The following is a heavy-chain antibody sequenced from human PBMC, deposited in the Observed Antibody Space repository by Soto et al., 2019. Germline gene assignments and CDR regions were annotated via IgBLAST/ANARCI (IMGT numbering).Heavy chain of an antibody. CDR2: MSGSGGGT. D-gene: IGHD4-17*01. J-gene: IGHJ3*01. CDR1: GFTFSNYA. Sequence: EVQLLESGGDLIQPGGSLRLSCAASGFTFSNYAMIWVRQAPGKGLEWVSAMSGSGGGTSYADSVKGRFTISRDNSRNTLYLQMNSLRAEDTALYYCARDPNGDHIGAFVFRGQGTMVTVSS. CDR3: ARDPNGDHIGAFVF. V-gene: IGHV3-23*01.